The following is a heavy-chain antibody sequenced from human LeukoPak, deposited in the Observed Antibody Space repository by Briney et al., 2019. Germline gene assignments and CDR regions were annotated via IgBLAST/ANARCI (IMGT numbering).Heavy chain of an antibody. CDR2: ISYDGSNQ. CDR1: GFTFSGYA. D-gene: IGHD5-12*01. V-gene: IGHV3-30-3*01. CDR3: ARRIGYDWSFDQ. Sequence: PGGSLRLSCAASGFTFSGYAMHWVRQAPGKGLEWVAVISYDGSNQYYADSVKGRFTISRDNSKNTLYLQMNSLRGEDAAVYYCARRIGYDWSFDQWGQGTLVTVSS. J-gene: IGHJ4*02.